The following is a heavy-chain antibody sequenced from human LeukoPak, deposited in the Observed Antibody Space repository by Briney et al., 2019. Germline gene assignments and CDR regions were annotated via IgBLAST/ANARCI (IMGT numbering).Heavy chain of an antibody. CDR2: ISSSSSYI. CDR3: ARVVIRTISLGFFDY. CDR1: GFTFSSYS. V-gene: IGHV3-21*01. D-gene: IGHD2-21*01. Sequence: GGSLRLSCAASGFTFSSYSMNWVRQAPGKGLEWVSSISSSSSYIYYADSVKGRFTVSRDNTKNSLYLQMNSLRAEDTAVYYCARVVIRTISLGFFDYSGQGNLVTVSS. J-gene: IGHJ4*02.